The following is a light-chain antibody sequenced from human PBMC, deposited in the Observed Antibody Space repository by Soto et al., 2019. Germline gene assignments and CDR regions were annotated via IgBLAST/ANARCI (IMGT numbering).Light chain of an antibody. J-gene: IGKJ3*01. CDR2: GAS. Sequence: EIVLTQSPDTLSLSPGERATLSCRTSQSISSSLVTWYQQKPGQPPRPLIHGASSRATGIPDRFSGRGSGTGFTLTISRLEPEDFAVYYCQRYGGSLFTFGPGTKVDIK. CDR3: QRYGGSLFT. V-gene: IGKV3-20*01. CDR1: QSISSSL.